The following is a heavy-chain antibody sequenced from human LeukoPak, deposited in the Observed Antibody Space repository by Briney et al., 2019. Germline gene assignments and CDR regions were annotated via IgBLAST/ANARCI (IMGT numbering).Heavy chain of an antibody. D-gene: IGHD2-15*01. Sequence: ASVKVSCKASGYTFTSYGISWVRQAPGQGLEWMGWISAYNGNTNYAQKLQGRVTMTTDTSTSTAYMELRSLGSDDTAVYYCARVNGCSGGSCGWFDPWGQGTLVTVSS. CDR1: GYTFTSYG. CDR3: ARVNGCSGGSCGWFDP. V-gene: IGHV1-18*01. CDR2: ISAYNGNT. J-gene: IGHJ5*02.